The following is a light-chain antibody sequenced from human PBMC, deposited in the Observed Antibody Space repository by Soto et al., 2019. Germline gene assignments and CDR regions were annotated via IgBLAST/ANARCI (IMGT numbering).Light chain of an antibody. CDR1: NIGSKS. CDR3: QVWDSSSDQYVV. CDR2: YDS. J-gene: IGLJ2*01. Sequence: SYELTQPPSVSVAPGKTARITCGGNNIGSKSEHWYQQKPGQAPVLVIYYDSDRPSGIPERFSGSNSGNTATLTISRVEAGDEADYYCQVWDSSSDQYVVFGGGTKLTVL. V-gene: IGLV3-21*04.